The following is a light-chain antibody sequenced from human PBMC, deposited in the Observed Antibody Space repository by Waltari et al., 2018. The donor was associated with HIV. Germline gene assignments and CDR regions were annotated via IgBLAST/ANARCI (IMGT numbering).Light chain of an antibody. J-gene: IGLJ1*01. Sequence: SSELTQNPAVSVALGQTVPLTCQVHSLRDFYAGWSQQKPGQAPIVIRYGKNRRPSWIPDRFSGSNSGNTASLTITGTQAEDEADYYCSCRDVNAYHHYDFATGTRVTVL. CDR1: SLRDFY. CDR2: GKN. CDR3: SCRDVNAYHHYD. V-gene: IGLV3-19*01.